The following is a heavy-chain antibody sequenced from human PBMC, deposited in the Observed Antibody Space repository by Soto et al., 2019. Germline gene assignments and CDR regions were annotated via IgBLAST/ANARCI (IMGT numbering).Heavy chain of an antibody. J-gene: IGHJ6*02. CDR3: ARTQNSPYYYYGMDV. CDR2: INPNSGGT. CDR1: GYTFTGYY. V-gene: IGHV1-2*02. Sequence: QVQLVQSGAEVKKPGASVKVSCKASGYTFTGYYMHWVRQAPGQGLEWMGWINPNSGGTNYAQKFQGRVTMTRDTSISTAYMELSRLRSDDTAVYYCARTQNSPYYYYGMDVWGQGATVTVSS. D-gene: IGHD5-18*01.